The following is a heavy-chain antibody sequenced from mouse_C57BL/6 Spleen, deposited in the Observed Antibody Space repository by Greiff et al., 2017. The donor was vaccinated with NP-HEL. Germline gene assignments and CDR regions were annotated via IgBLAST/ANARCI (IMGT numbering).Heavy chain of an antibody. V-gene: IGHV1-52*01. CDR3: ARSVYGNWYFDV. CDR2: IDPSDSET. CDR1: GYTFTSYW. D-gene: IGHD2-1*01. J-gene: IGHJ1*03. Sequence: QVQLQQPGAELVRPGSSVKLSCKASGYTFTSYWMHWVKQRPIQGLEWIGNIDPSDSETHYNQKFKDKATLTVDKSSSTAYMQLSSLTSEDSAVYYCARSVYGNWYFDVWGTGTTVTVSS.